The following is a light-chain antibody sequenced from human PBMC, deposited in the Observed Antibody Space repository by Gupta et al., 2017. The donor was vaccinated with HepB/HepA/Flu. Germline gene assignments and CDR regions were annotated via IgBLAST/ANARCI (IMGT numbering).Light chain of an antibody. CDR1: SSDVGGYNY. Sequence: QSALTQPASVSGSPGQSITISCTGTSSDVGGYNYVSWYQQHPGKAPKLMIYDVSNRPSGVSNRFSGSKSGNTASLTISGLQAEDEADYYCSSYTSSSPPFVFGTGTKVNVL. CDR2: DVS. V-gene: IGLV2-14*03. J-gene: IGLJ1*01. CDR3: SSYTSSSPPFV.